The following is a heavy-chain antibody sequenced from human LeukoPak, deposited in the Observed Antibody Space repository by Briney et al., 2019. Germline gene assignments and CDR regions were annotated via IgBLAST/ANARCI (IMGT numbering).Heavy chain of an antibody. J-gene: IGHJ6*02. CDR3: ARVGGSSAFMNYYYGMDV. CDR1: GYTFTSHG. CDR2: ISTYNGNT. Sequence: GASVKVSCEASGYTFTSHGISWVRQAPGQGLEWMGWISTYNGNTHYALRLQGRVTMTTDTSTSTAYMELRSLRSDDTAVYYCARVGGSSAFMNYYYGMDVWGQGTTVTVSS. V-gene: IGHV1-18*01. D-gene: IGHD6-19*01.